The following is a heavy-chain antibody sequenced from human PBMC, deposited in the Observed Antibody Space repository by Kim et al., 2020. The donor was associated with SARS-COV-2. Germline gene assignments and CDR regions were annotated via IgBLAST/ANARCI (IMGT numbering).Heavy chain of an antibody. Sequence: GGSLRLSCAASGFTVSSNYMSWVRQAPGKGLEWVSVIYSGGSTYYADSVKGRFTISRDNSKNTLYLQMNSLRAEDTAVYYCARAPYYDILTGYPYYFDYWGQGTLVTVSS. CDR3: ARAPYYDILTGYPYYFDY. CDR2: IYSGGST. V-gene: IGHV3-53*01. D-gene: IGHD3-9*01. J-gene: IGHJ4*02. CDR1: GFTVSSNY.